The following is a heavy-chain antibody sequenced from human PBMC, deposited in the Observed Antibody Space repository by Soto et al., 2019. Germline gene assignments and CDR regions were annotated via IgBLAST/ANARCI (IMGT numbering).Heavy chain of an antibody. CDR2: ISAYNGNT. Sequence: ASVKVSCKASGYTFTSYGISWVRQAPGQGLEWMGWISAYNGNTNYAQKLQGRVTITTDTSTSTAYMELRSLRSDDTAVYYCARDQLELREYNWFDPWGQGTLVTVSS. V-gene: IGHV1-18*01. J-gene: IGHJ5*02. CDR3: ARDQLELREYNWFDP. D-gene: IGHD1-7*01. CDR1: GYTFTSYG.